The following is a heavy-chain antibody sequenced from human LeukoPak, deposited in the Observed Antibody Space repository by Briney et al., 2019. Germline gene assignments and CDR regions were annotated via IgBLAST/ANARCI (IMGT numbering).Heavy chain of an antibody. V-gene: IGHV3-66*01. CDR3: ARDLAGYNSFDY. D-gene: IGHD5-24*01. CDR1: GFTASSNY. CDR2: IYSGGST. J-gene: IGHJ4*02. Sequence: PWGSLRLSCAASGFTASSNYMSWVRQAPGKGLEWVSSIYSGGSTYYTDSVKGRFTISRDNSKNTLYLQMNSLTAEDTAVYYCARDLAGYNSFDYWGQGTLVTVSS.